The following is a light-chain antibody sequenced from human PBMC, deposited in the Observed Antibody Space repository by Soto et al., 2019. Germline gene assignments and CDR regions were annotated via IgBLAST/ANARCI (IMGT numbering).Light chain of an antibody. CDR2: EVS. Sequence: QSALTQPPSASGSPGQSVTISCTGTSSDVGRYKYVSWYQQYPGNAPKLVIYEVSKRPSGVPDRFSGSKSDNTASLTVSGLQAEDEADYYCSSYAGDNSWVFGGGTQLTVL. CDR1: SSDVGRYKY. J-gene: IGLJ3*02. V-gene: IGLV2-8*01. CDR3: SSYAGDNSWV.